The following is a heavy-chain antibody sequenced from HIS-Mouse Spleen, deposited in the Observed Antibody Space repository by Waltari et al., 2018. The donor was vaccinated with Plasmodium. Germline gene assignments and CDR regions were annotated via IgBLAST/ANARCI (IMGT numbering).Heavy chain of an antibody. J-gene: IGHJ2*01. CDR1: GASFSGSS. CDR3: ARVTSSGVYWYFDL. Sequence: QVQLQQWGAGLLKPSETLSLTCAVTGASFSGSSLHWIRPPPGKGLEWIGEINHSGSTKYNPSLKSRVTISVDTAKNQFSLKLSSVTAADTAVYYCARVTSSGVYWYFDLWGRGTLVTVSS. CDR2: INHSGST. V-gene: IGHV4-34*01. D-gene: IGHD3-3*01.